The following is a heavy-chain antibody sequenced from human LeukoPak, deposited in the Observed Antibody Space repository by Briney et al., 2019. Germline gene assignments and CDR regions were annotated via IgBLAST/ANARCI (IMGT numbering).Heavy chain of an antibody. CDR2: ISGSGGST. Sequence: GESLKISCAASGFTFSSYAMSWVRQAPGKGLEWVSAISGSGGSTYYADSVKGRFTISRDNSKNTLYLQMNSLRAEDTAVYYCAKEGVDSYGSEYYFDYWGQGTLVTVSS. CDR1: GFTFSSYA. V-gene: IGHV3-23*01. CDR3: AKEGVDSYGSEYYFDY. J-gene: IGHJ4*02. D-gene: IGHD3-10*01.